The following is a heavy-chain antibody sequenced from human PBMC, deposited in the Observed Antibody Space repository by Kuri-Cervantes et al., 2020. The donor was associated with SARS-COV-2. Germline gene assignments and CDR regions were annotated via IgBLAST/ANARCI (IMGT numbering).Heavy chain of an antibody. CDR1: GFTFSRYA. CDR3: AKDPNGDYVGAFDF. J-gene: IGHJ3*01. D-gene: IGHD4-17*01. V-gene: IGHV3-23*01. CDR2: IRGGDYTT. Sequence: GSLRLSCAPSGFTFSRYAMIWVRQAPGKGLEWISAIRGGDYTTYYADSVKGRFTISRDNFKNTLYLQMNNLRAEDTAVYYCAKDPNGDYVGAFDFWGQGTLVTVSS.